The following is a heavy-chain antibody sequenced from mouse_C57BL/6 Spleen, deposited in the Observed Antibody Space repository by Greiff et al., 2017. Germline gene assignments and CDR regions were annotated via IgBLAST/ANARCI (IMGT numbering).Heavy chain of an antibody. J-gene: IGHJ2*01. CDR2: IHPNSGST. V-gene: IGHV1-64*01. CDR3: ARNYYSNYDYFDY. D-gene: IGHD2-5*01. Sequence: VQLQQSGAELVKPGASVKLSCKASGYTFTSYWMHWVKQRPGQGLEWIGMIHPNSGSTNYNEKFKSKATLTVDKSSSTAYMQLSSLTSEDSAVYYCARNYYSNYDYFDYWGQGTTLTVSS. CDR1: GYTFTSYW.